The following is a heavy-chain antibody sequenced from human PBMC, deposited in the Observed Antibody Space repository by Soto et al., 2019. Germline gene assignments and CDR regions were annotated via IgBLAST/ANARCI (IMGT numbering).Heavy chain of an antibody. D-gene: IGHD3-10*01. J-gene: IGHJ4*02. V-gene: IGHV4-34*01. Sequence: QVQLQQWGAGLLKPSETLSLTCAVYGGSFSGYYWSWIRQPPGKGLEWIGEINLSGSTNYNPSLKSRVTISVDTSKNQFSLKLSSVTAADTAVYYSARDGFGELYHYWGQGTLVTVSS. CDR1: GGSFSGYY. CDR3: ARDGFGELYHY. CDR2: INLSGST.